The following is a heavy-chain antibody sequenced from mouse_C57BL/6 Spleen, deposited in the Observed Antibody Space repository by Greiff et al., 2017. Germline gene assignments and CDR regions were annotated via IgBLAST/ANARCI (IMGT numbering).Heavy chain of an antibody. J-gene: IGHJ3*01. D-gene: IGHD4-1*01. CDR2: ISSGGDYI. CDR3: TSALTCSFAY. V-gene: IGHV5-9-1*02. Sequence: EVKVVESGEGLVKPGGSLKLSCAASGFTFSSYAMSWVRPTPEKRLEWVAYISSGGDYIKYADTVKGRFTNSRDNARNTLYLQMSSLKSDDTAMYYCTSALTCSFAYWGQGTLVTVSA. CDR1: GFTFSSYA.